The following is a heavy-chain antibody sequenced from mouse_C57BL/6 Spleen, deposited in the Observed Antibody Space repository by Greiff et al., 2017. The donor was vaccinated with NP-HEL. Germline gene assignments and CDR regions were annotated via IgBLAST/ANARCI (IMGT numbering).Heavy chain of an antibody. J-gene: IGHJ3*01. Sequence: EVQLQQSGPELVKPGASVKISCKASGYTFTDYYMNWVKQSHGKSLEWIGDINPNNGGTSYNQKFKGKATLTVDKSSSTAYMELRSLPSEDSAVYYRVRLGVYYDYDEGDFAYWGQGTLVTVSA. CDR2: INPNNGGT. CDR3: VRLGVYYDYDEGDFAY. CDR1: GYTFTDYY. D-gene: IGHD2-4*01. V-gene: IGHV1-26*01.